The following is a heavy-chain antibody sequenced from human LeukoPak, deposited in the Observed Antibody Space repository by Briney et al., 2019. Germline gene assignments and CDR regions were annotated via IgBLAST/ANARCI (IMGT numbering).Heavy chain of an antibody. CDR3: ARERTVVTPFDY. V-gene: IGHV1-18*01. CDR1: GYTFTSYG. CDR2: ISAYDGNT. D-gene: IGHD4-23*01. Sequence: ASVKVSCKASGYTFTSYGISWVRQAPGQGLEWMGWISAYDGNTNYAQKLQGRATMTTDTSTSTAYMELRSLRSDDTAVYYCARERTVVTPFDYWGQGTLVTVSS. J-gene: IGHJ4*02.